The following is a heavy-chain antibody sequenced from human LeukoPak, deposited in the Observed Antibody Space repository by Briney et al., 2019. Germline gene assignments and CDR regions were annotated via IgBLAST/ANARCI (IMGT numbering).Heavy chain of an antibody. CDR3: ARGFIDFWSGCSY. J-gene: IGHJ4*02. V-gene: IGHV3-30-3*01. CDR2: ISYDGSNK. D-gene: IGHD3-3*01. Sequence: GGSLRLSCAASGFTFSNNAMHWVRQAPGKGLEWVAVISYDGSNKYYADSVKGRFTISRDNSKNTLDLQMNSLRAEDTVVYYCARGFIDFWSGCSYWGQGTLVTVSS. CDR1: GFTFSNNA.